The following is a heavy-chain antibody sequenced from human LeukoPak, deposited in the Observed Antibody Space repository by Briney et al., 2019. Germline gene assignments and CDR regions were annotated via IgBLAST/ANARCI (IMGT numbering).Heavy chain of an antibody. J-gene: IGHJ4*02. V-gene: IGHV3-23*01. CDR3: AKCTTRNSHYPSDY. CDR2: ISGSGGST. CDR1: GFTFSNYA. D-gene: IGHD3-10*01. Sequence: PGGSLRLSCAASGFTFSNYAMSWVRQAPGKGLEWVSAISGSGGSTYYADSVKGRFTISRDSSKNTLYLQMNSLRAEDTAVYYCAKCTTRNSHYPSDYWGQGTLVTVSS.